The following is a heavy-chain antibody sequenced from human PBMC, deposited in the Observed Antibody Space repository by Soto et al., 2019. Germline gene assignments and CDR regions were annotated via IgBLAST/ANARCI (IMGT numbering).Heavy chain of an antibody. CDR3: ARHRSGWYDFDY. V-gene: IGHV4-39*01. Sequence: QLQLQESGPGLVKPSETLSLTCTVSGGSISSSSYYWGWIRQPPGKGLEWIGSFYYSGSTYYNPSLKSRVPISVDTATNQFSLKLSSVTAADTAVYYCARHRSGWYDFDYWGQGTLVTVSS. D-gene: IGHD6-19*01. CDR1: GGSISSSSYY. CDR2: FYYSGST. J-gene: IGHJ4*02.